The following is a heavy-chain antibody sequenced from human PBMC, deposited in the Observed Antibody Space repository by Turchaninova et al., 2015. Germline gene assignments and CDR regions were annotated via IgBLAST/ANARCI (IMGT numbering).Heavy chain of an antibody. D-gene: IGHD3-10*01. CDR1: GGSISSYY. CDR3: XXLNQAGEIRXWYLXX. Sequence: QVQLQESGPGLVKPSETLSLTCTVSGGSISSYYWSWIRPPPGKGLEYIVYIHYSGRSNYSPSLQSRVTXSRXXSKNXFSLKXXSVXAXDTAVYYXXXLNQAGEIRXWYLXXWGRGTLVTXSS. CDR2: IHYSGRS. J-gene: IGHJ2*01. V-gene: IGHV4-59*01.